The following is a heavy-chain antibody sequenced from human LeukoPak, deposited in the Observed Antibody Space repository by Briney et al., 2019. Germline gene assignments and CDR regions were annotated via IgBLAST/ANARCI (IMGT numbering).Heavy chain of an antibody. CDR2: IYYSGST. CDR1: GGSISSSSYY. Sequence: SETLSLTCTVSGGSISSSSYYWGWIRQPPGKELEWIGSIYYSGSTYYNPALKSRVIISVDTSKNQFSLKLSSVTAADTAVYYCARPYSSGWYGDFDYWGQGTLVTVSS. V-gene: IGHV4-39*01. D-gene: IGHD6-19*01. J-gene: IGHJ4*02. CDR3: ARPYSSGWYGDFDY.